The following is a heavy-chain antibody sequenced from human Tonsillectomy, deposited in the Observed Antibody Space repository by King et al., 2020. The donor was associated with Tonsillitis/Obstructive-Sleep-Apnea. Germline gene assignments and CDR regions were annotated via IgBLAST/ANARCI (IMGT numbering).Heavy chain of an antibody. CDR1: GGSISSSSYY. J-gene: IGHJ3*02. CDR2: IYYSGST. Sequence: QLQESGPGLVKPSETLSLTCIVSGGSISSSSYYWGWIRQPQGKGLEWIGCIYYSGSTYYNPSLKSRVTISVDTSKNQFSLKLRFVTAADTAVYYCAVYSSSWYDDGFDIWGQGTMVTVSS. D-gene: IGHD6-13*01. CDR3: AVYSSSWYDDGFDI. V-gene: IGHV4-39*01.